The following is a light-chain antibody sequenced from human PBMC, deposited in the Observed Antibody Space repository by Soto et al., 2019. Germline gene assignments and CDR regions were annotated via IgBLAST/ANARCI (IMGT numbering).Light chain of an antibody. CDR2: DVS. V-gene: IGLV2-14*01. J-gene: IGLJ3*02. CDR3: SSYTSTNSWV. CDR1: SSDFGGYNY. Sequence: QSALTQSASVSWSPGHSITISCTGTSSDFGGYNYVSWYQQHPGKAPKLIIYDVSNRHSGVSTRFSGSKSGNTASLTISGLQAEDEADYSCSSYTSTNSWVFGGGTKLTVL.